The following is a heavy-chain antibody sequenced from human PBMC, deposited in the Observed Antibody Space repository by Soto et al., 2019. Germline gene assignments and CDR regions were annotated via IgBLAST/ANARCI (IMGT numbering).Heavy chain of an antibody. CDR2: IYSGGST. Sequence: EVQLVESGGGLVQPGGSLRLSCAASGFTVSSNYMHWVRQAPGKGLEWGSVIYSGGSTYYADSVKGRFTISSDNSKNTQCLQMNGLRAEDTAVYYCARDKSSSSCYGIDAFDIWGQGTMVTVSS. V-gene: IGHV3-66*01. J-gene: IGHJ3*02. CDR3: ARDKSSSSCYGIDAFDI. CDR1: GFTVSSNY. D-gene: IGHD6-13*01.